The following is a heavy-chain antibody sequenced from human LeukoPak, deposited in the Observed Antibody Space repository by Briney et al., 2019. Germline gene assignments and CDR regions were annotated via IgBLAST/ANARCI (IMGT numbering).Heavy chain of an antibody. CDR2: IIPIFGTA. V-gene: IGHV1-69*05. Sequence: SVKVSCKASVGTFSSYAISWVRQAPGQGLEWMGGIIPIFGTANYAQKFQGRVTITTDESTSTAYMELSSLRSEDTAVYYCARYGSGSFNRYNWFDPWGQGTLVTVSS. D-gene: IGHD3-10*01. J-gene: IGHJ5*02. CDR3: ARYGSGSFNRYNWFDP. CDR1: VGTFSSYA.